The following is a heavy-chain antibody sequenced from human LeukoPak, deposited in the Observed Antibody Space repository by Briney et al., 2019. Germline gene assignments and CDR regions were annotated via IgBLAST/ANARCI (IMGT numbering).Heavy chain of an antibody. CDR3: ARRPCSSTSCYRDGFDP. Sequence: SETLSLTCTVSGGSISSYYWSWIRQPPGKGLEWIGSIYYSGSTYYNPSLKSRVTISVDTSKNQFSLKLSSVTAADTAVYYCARRPCSSTSCYRDGFDPWGQGTLVTVSS. J-gene: IGHJ5*02. CDR2: IYYSGST. CDR1: GGSISSYY. V-gene: IGHV4-39*01. D-gene: IGHD2-2*02.